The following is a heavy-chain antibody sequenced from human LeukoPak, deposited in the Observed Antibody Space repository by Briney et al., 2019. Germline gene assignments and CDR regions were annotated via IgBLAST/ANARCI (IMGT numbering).Heavy chain of an antibody. CDR2: INHSGST. CDR1: GGSFSGYY. V-gene: IGHV4-34*01. CDR3: AKDLRSIQLWLDYFDY. Sequence: PSETLSLTCAVYGGSFSGYYWSWIRQPPGKGLEWIGEINHSGSTNYNPSLKSRVTISVDTSKNQFSLKLSSVTAADTAVYYCAKDLRSIQLWLDYFDYWGQGTLVTVSS. D-gene: IGHD5-18*01. J-gene: IGHJ4*02.